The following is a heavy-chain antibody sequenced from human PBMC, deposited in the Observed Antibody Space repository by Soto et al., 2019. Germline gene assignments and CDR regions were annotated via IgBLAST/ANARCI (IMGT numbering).Heavy chain of an antibody. J-gene: IGHJ4*02. V-gene: IGHV3-48*03. D-gene: IGHD1-26*01. CDR3: AREDILGTRSFDY. CDR1: DFTFSSYE. CDR2: ISSNSVTI. Sequence: EVQLVESGGGLVQPGRSLRLSCAGADFTFSSYEMNWVRQAPGKGLEWISYISSNSVTIYYADSVRGRFTIFRDNGKNSLYLQMSSLRDEDTAVYYCAREDILGTRSFDYWGQGALVTVSS.